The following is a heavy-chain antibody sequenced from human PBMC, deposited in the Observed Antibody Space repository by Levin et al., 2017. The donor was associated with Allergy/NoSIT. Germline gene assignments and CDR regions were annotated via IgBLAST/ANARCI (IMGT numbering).Heavy chain of an antibody. CDR2: IVFDGNDQ. D-gene: IGHD2-15*01. J-gene: IGHJ3*01. Sequence: GGSLRLSCAASGFQFSLYGMHWVRQAPGKGLEWVALIVFDGNDQYYADSVKGRFTISRDNSKNTLYLQMSSLRDKDTAIYYCAKRGYCSGNTCQSHDAIDVWGQGTLVIVSS. CDR1: GFQFSLYG. CDR3: AKRGYCSGNTCQSHDAIDV. V-gene: IGHV3-30*18.